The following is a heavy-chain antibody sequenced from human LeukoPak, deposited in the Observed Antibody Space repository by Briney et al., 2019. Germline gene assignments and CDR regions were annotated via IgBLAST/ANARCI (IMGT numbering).Heavy chain of an antibody. CDR2: IYYSGST. Sequence: SQTLSLTCTISGGTISSYYWSWIRQPPGQGMECIGYIYYSGSTNYNPSLKSRVTISVNTSKNQFSLKLSSVTAADTAVYYWARAQASPVKNSIAARLFDRWGQGTLVTVS. CDR1: GGTISSYY. D-gene: IGHD6-6*01. V-gene: IGHV4-59*01. J-gene: IGHJ5*02. CDR3: ARAQASPVKNSIAARLFDR.